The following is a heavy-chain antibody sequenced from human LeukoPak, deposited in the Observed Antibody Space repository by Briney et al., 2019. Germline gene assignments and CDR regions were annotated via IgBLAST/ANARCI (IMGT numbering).Heavy chain of an antibody. Sequence: PGGSLRLSCAASGFTFSSYWMHWVRQAPGKGLVWVSRINPDGSTTTYADSVKGRFTISRDTAKNSLYLQMNSLRAEDTAVYYCARNAAVTSYYYFDYWGQGSLVTVSS. J-gene: IGHJ4*02. CDR2: INPDGSTT. CDR1: GFTFSSYW. D-gene: IGHD4-17*01. V-gene: IGHV3-74*01. CDR3: ARNAAVTSYYYFDY.